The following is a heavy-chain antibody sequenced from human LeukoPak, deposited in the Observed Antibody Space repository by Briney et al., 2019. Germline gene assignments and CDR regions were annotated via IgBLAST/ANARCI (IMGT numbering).Heavy chain of an antibody. CDR3: ARDREGDILTSYYAY. CDR2: IIPIFGTA. Sequence: GASVKVSCRASGGTFSSYAISWVRQAPGQGLEWMGGIIPIFGTANYAQKFQGRVTITADESTSTAYMELSSLRSEDTAVYYCARDREGDILTSYYAYWGQGTLVTVSS. D-gene: IGHD3-9*01. V-gene: IGHV1-69*13. J-gene: IGHJ4*02. CDR1: GGTFSSYA.